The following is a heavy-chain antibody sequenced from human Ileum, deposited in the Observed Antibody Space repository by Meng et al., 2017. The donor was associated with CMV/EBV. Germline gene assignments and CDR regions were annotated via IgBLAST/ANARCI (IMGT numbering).Heavy chain of an antibody. CDR1: GFSFSDSW. V-gene: IGHV3-7*01. CDR3: AKDSGAKDS. J-gene: IGHJ5*01. D-gene: IGHD4/OR15-4a*01. CDR2: INKDGTEK. Sequence: GESLKISCAASGFSFSDSWMNWIRQAPGRGLELVANINKDGTEKYYVDSVKGRFIISRDNARSSLDLQVGSLRTEDTAVYYCAKDSGAKDSWGQGTLVTVSS.